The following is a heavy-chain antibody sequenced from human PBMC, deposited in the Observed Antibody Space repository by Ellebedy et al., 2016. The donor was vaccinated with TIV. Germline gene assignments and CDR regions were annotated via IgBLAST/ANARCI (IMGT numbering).Heavy chain of an antibody. CDR3: AATSGVIMSYYYYGMDV. D-gene: IGHD3-10*01. V-gene: IGHV1-69*13. CDR1: GGTFSSYA. J-gene: IGHJ6*02. Sequence: ASVKVSCKASGGTFSSYAISWVRQAPGQGLEWMGGIIPIFGTANYAQKFQGRVTITADESTSTAYMELSSLRSEDTAVYYCAATSGVIMSYYYYGMDVWGQGTTVTVSS. CDR2: IIPIFGTA.